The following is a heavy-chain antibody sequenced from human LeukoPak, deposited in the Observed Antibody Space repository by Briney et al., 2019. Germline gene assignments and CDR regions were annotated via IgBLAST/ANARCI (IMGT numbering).Heavy chain of an antibody. CDR1: GFTFSSYS. D-gene: IGHD3-9*01. Sequence: GGSLRLSCAASGFTFSSYSMNWVRQAPGKGLEWDSSISSSSSYIYYADSVKGRFTISRGNAKNSLYLQMNSLRAEDTAVYYCARWYYDILTGHNGNAFDIWGQGTMVTVSS. CDR3: ARWYYDILTGHNGNAFDI. V-gene: IGHV3-21*01. CDR2: ISSSSSYI. J-gene: IGHJ3*02.